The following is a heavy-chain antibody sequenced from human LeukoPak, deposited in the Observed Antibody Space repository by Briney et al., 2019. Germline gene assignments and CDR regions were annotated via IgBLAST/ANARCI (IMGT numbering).Heavy chain of an antibody. CDR1: GFTFSSYA. Sequence: GGSLRLSCAASGFTFSSYAMHWVRQAPGKGLEWVAVISYDGSNKYYADSVKGRFTISRDNSKNTLYLQMNSLRAEDTAVYYCARDLNDDYGDYWAYYFDYWGQGTLVTVSS. D-gene: IGHD4-17*01. J-gene: IGHJ4*02. CDR2: ISYDGSNK. CDR3: ARDLNDDYGDYWAYYFDY. V-gene: IGHV3-30-3*01.